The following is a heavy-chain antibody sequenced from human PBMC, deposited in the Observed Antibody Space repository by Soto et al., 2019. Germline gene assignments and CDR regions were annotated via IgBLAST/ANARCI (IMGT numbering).Heavy chain of an antibody. D-gene: IGHD2-21*02. V-gene: IGHV1-8*01. CDR3: ARDDGGNSGPQYNWFDP. CDR1: GYTFTSYD. Sequence: ASVKVSCKASGYTFTSYDIHWVRQATGQGLEWMGWMNPNSGNTGYAQKFQGRVTMTRNTSISTAYMELSSLRSEDTAVYYCARDDGGNSGPQYNWFDPWGQGTLVTVSS. J-gene: IGHJ5*02. CDR2: MNPNSGNT.